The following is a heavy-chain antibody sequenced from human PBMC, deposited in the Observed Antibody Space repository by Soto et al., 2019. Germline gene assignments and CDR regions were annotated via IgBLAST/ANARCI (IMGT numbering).Heavy chain of an antibody. J-gene: IGHJ4*02. CDR2: INPSGGST. Sequence: ASVKVSCKASGYTFTISYMHWVRQAPGQGLEWMGIINPSGGSTSYAQKFQGRVTMTRDTSTSTVYMELSSLRSEDTAVYYCARVYCSGGSCYGIDYWGQGTLVTVFS. CDR1: GYTFTISY. V-gene: IGHV1-46*01. D-gene: IGHD2-15*01. CDR3: ARVYCSGGSCYGIDY.